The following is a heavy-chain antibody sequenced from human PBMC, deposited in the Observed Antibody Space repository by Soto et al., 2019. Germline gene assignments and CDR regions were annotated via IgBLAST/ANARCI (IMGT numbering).Heavy chain of an antibody. V-gene: IGHV4-31*03. CDR3: ARAGGFNWFDP. J-gene: IGHJ5*02. Sequence: SETLSLTCTVSGGSISSGGYYWTWIRQHPGKGLEWIGYSHYIGNTYYNPSLKSRVTISVDTSKNQFSLKLSSVTAADTALYYCARAGGFNWFDPWGQGTLVTVSS. D-gene: IGHD3-10*01. CDR2: SHYIGNT. CDR1: GGSISSGGYY.